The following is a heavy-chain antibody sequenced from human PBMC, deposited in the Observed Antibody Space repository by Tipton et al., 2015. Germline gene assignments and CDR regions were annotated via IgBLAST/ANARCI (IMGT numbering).Heavy chain of an antibody. Sequence: QLVQSGAEVGEPGASLMVSCKASGYAFTDYHIHWMRQAPGQGLEWMGQIDPQNGVTNYAQGFRGRVTMTRDAFILTAYMELRGLRSDDPAVYFCATDSLRTTLGSHWGQGTLVTVSS. V-gene: IGHV1-2*06. D-gene: IGHD1-14*01. CDR2: IDPQNGVT. CDR1: GYAFTDYH. CDR3: ATDSLRTTLGSH. J-gene: IGHJ1*01.